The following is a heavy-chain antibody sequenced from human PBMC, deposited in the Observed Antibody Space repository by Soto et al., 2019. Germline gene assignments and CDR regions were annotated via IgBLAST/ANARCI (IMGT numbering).Heavy chain of an antibody. D-gene: IGHD2-2*01. CDR1: GYTFTSYY. V-gene: IGHV1-46*01. J-gene: IGHJ6*02. CDR3: ARSFSSTSCSDYYGIDV. Sequence: ASVKVSCKASGYTFTSYYMHWVRQAPGQGLEWMGIINPSGGSTSYAQKFQGRVTMTRDTSTSTVYMELSSLRSEDTAVYYCARSFSSTSCSDYYGIDVRAQRTTDTGSS. CDR2: INPSGGST.